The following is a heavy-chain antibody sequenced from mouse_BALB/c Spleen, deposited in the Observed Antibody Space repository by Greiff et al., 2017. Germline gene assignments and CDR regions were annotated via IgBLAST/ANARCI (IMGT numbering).Heavy chain of an antibody. CDR1: GYTFTSYY. Sequence: QVQLQQSGPELVKPGASVKISCKASGYTFTSYYMYWVKQRPGQGLEWIGGINPSNGGTNFNEKFKSKATLTVDKSSSTAYMQLSSLTSEDSAVYYCTRHSYAMDYWGQGTSVTVSS. CDR2: INPSNGGT. V-gene: IGHV1S81*02. CDR3: TRHSYAMDY. J-gene: IGHJ4*01.